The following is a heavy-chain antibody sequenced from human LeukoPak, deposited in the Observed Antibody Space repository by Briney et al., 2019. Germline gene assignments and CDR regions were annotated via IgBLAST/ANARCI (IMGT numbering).Heavy chain of an antibody. CDR2: ISSSSSYI. Sequence: KAGGSLRLSCTASGFTFSGYAMNWVRQAPGKGLEWVSSISSSSSYIYYADSVKGRFTISRDNAKNSLYLQMNSLRAEDTAVYYCARDVLLWFGEFDYWGQGTLVTVSS. CDR3: ARDVLLWFGEFDY. J-gene: IGHJ4*02. CDR1: GFTFSGYA. D-gene: IGHD3-10*01. V-gene: IGHV3-21*01.